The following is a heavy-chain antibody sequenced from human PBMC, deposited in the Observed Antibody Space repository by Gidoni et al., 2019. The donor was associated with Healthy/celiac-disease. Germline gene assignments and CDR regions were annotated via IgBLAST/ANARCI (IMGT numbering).Heavy chain of an antibody. CDR1: GFTFSRYG. D-gene: IGHD2-2*01. J-gene: IGHJ6*02. CDR3: AREYCSSTSCSYYYYYGMDV. Sequence: QVQLVESGGGVAQPGRSLRLSCAASGFTFSRYGMPWVRQAPGKGLEWVAVIWYDGSNKYYADSVKGRFTISRDNSKNTLYLQMNSLRAEDTAVYYCAREYCSSTSCSYYYYYGMDVWGQGTTVTVSS. CDR2: IWYDGSNK. V-gene: IGHV3-33*01.